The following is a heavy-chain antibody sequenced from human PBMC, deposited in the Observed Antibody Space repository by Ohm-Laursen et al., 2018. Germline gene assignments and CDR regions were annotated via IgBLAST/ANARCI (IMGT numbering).Heavy chain of an antibody. D-gene: IGHD2-2*01. V-gene: IGHV3-30*03. J-gene: IGHJ4*02. CDR2: ISNAGGGA. CDR3: ASRSPALDY. Sequence: SLRLSCAAPGFTFSSYAMQWVRQAPGKGLEWVAVISNAGGGAYYADSVKGRFTISRDNSKNTLYLQMNSLRAEDTAVYYCASRSPALDYWGQGTLVTVSS. CDR1: GFTFSSYA.